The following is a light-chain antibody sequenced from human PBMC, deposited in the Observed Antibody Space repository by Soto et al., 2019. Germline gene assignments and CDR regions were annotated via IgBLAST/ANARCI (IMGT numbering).Light chain of an antibody. J-gene: IGKJ1*01. CDR1: QSVSSSY. CDR3: QQYGNSWT. V-gene: IGKV3-20*01. Sequence: EIVLTQSPGTLSLSPGERATLSCRVSQSVSSSYLAWYQQKPGQAPRLLIYGSSSRATGIPDRFSGSGSGTDFTLTISRLEPEDFAVYYCQQYGNSWTFGQGTKVEI. CDR2: GSS.